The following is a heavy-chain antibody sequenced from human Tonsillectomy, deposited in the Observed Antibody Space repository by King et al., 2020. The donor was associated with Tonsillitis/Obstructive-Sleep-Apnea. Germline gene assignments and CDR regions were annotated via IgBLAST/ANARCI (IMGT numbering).Heavy chain of an antibody. V-gene: IGHV3-30*04. CDR2: ISYDGSNK. D-gene: IGHD2-8*01. CDR1: GFTFSIYA. Sequence: VQLVESGGGVVHPGRSLRLSCAASGFTFSIYAMHWVRQAPGKGLEWVAVISYDGSNKYYADSVKGRFTISRDNSKNTLYLQMNSLRAEDTAVFYCARELRHHCFNGVCYPFYSWGQGTLVTVSS. J-gene: IGHJ4*02. CDR3: ARELRHHCFNGVCYPFYS.